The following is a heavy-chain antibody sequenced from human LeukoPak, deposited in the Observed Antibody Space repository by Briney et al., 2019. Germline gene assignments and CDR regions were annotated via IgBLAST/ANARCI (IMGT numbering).Heavy chain of an antibody. CDR2: IYSGGST. Sequence: PGGSLRLSCAASGFTLNSNYMSWVRHAPGKGLEWVSVIYSGGSTYYADSVKGRFTISRDNSKNMLYLQMNSLRDEDTAVYYCARGVARYYGSGSYDYWGQGTLVTVSS. V-gene: IGHV3-53*01. CDR3: ARGVARYYGSGSYDY. J-gene: IGHJ4*02. D-gene: IGHD3-10*01. CDR1: GFTLNSNY.